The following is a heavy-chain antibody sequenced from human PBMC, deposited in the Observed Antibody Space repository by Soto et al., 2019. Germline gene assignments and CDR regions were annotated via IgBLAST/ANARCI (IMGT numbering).Heavy chain of an antibody. CDR1: GXTLSNYS. V-gene: IGHV3-23*01. D-gene: IGHD3-16*01. CDR3: AKGLGATFPFSRWFDP. J-gene: IGHJ5*02. CDR2: IVTGADI. Sequence: GSLRLSCAASGXTLSNYSMSWVRQAAGKGLEWVSTIVTGADIFYADYVKGRFIISRENSKNTMSLEMNSLRADDTAVYSCAKGLGATFPFSRWFDPWGQGTQGTVSS.